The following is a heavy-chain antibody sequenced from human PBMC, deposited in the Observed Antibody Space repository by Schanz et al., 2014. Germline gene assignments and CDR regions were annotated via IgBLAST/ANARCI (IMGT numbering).Heavy chain of an antibody. CDR2: TSRSISYI. Sequence: VQLLESGGGLVMLGGSLRLSCAASGFTFSTYYMNWVRQAPGKGLEWISTTSRSISYISYAYSVKGRFTLSSDNAKNSLYLQMNSLRAEDTALYYCAKDGIMVQGVIWERYFDSWGEGTRVAVSA. CDR3: AKDGIMVQGVIWERYFDS. J-gene: IGHJ4*02. CDR1: GFTFSTYY. D-gene: IGHD3-10*01. V-gene: IGHV3-21*04.